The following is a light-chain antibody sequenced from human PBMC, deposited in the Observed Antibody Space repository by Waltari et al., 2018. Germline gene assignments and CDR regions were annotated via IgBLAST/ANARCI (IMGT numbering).Light chain of an antibody. Sequence: EIVMPQSPATLSVFPGERATISCRASQSIRSNLAWYQHKPGQAPRLLIYGASTRATGIPARFSGSGSGTEFTLTISSLQSEDFAIYFCQQYDNWLGTFGQGTKVEIK. CDR3: QQYDNWLGT. CDR2: GAS. CDR1: QSIRSN. J-gene: IGKJ1*01. V-gene: IGKV3-15*01.